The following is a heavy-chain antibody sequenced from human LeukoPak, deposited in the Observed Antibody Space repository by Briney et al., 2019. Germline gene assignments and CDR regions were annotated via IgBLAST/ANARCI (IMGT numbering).Heavy chain of an antibody. J-gene: IGHJ4*02. V-gene: IGHV4-30-4*08. D-gene: IGHD3-22*01. Sequence: SETLSLTCTVSGGSISSGGYYWSWIRQHPGKGLEWIGYIYYSGSTYYNPSLKSRVTISVDTSKNQFSLKLSSVTAADTAVYYCARDLVDSSGYYLFDYWGQGTLVTVSS. CDR1: GGSISSGGYY. CDR3: ARDLVDSSGYYLFDY. CDR2: IYYSGST.